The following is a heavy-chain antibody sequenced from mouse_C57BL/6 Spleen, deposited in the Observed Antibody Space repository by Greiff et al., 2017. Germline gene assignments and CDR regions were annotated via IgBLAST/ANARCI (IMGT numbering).Heavy chain of an antibody. CDR3: ARRGTWDDWYFDV. D-gene: IGHD4-1*01. J-gene: IGHJ1*03. Sequence: QVQLQQSGAELVRPGTSVKMSCKASGYTFTNYWIGWAKQRPGHGLEWIGDIYPGGGYTNYNEKFKGKATLTADKSSSTAYMQFSSLTSEASAIYYCARRGTWDDWYFDVWGTGTTVTVSS. CDR2: IYPGGGYT. CDR1: GYTFTNYW. V-gene: IGHV1-63*01.